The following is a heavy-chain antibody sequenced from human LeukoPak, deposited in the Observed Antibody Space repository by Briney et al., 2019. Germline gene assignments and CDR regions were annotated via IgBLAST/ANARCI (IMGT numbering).Heavy chain of an antibody. V-gene: IGHV4-34*01. D-gene: IGHD6-13*01. CDR2: INHSGSP. CDR1: GESQSRFY. CDR3: ASSLTGYSSSWFLAY. J-gene: IGHJ4*02. Sequence: PSETLSLTCAVSGESQSRFYWSWIRQSPGRGLEWIGEINHSGSPNYNPSLKSRVTISLDKSKNQFSLRVPSVTAADTAFYFCASSLTGYSSSWFLAYWGPGTLVTVSS.